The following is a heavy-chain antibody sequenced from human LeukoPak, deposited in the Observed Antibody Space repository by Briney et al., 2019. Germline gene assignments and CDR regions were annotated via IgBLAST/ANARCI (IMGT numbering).Heavy chain of an antibody. CDR2: INPNNGGT. V-gene: IGHV1-2*02. J-gene: IGHJ4*02. Sequence: ASVKVSCKASGYTFTAHYMHWVRQAPGQGLEWMGWINPNNGGTNYAQKFQGRVTMTRDTSISTAYMELSSLRSDDTAAYYCAKTGSYSPTRSDYWGQGTLVTVSS. CDR3: AKTGSYSPTRSDY. D-gene: IGHD1-26*01. CDR1: GYTFTAHY.